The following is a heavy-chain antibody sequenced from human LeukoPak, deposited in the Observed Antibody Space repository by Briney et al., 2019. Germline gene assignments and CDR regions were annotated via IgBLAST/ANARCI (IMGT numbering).Heavy chain of an antibody. Sequence: GGSLRLSCAASGFTFSSYAMHWVRQAPGKGLEWVAVISYDGSNKYYADSVKGRFTISRDNSKNTLYLQMNSLRAEDTAVYYCARSGLWFGELLGGWFDSWGQGTLVTVFS. CDR2: ISYDGSNK. V-gene: IGHV3-30*04. CDR1: GFTFSSYA. J-gene: IGHJ5*01. CDR3: ARSGLWFGELLGGWFDS. D-gene: IGHD3-10*01.